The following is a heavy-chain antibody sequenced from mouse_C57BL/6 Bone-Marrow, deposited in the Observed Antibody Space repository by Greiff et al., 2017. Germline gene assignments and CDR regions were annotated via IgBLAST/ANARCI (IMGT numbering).Heavy chain of an antibody. D-gene: IGHD1-1*01. J-gene: IGHJ4*01. V-gene: IGHV1-55*01. CDR3: ARESDYGSSYDYAMDY. CDR2: IYPGSGST. Sequence: VQLQQPGAELVKPGASVKMSCKASGYTFTSYWITWVKQRPGQGLEWIGDIYPGSGSTNYNEKFKSKATLTVDTSSSTAYMQLSSLTSEDSAVYYCARESDYGSSYDYAMDYWGQGTSVTVSS. CDR1: GYTFTSYW.